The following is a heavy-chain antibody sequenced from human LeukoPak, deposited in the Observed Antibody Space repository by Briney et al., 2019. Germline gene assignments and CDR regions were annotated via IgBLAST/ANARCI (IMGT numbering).Heavy chain of an antibody. CDR2: ISWNSGSI. CDR3: ARIYSNFVSLGF. D-gene: IGHD4-4*01. J-gene: IGHJ4*02. Sequence: PGGSLRLSCAASGFTFDDYAMHWVRQAPGKGLEWVSGISWNSGSIGYADSVKGRFTISRDNAKNSLYLQMNSLRAEDTALYYCARIYSNFVSLGFWGQGTLVTVSS. CDR1: GFTFDDYA. V-gene: IGHV3-9*01.